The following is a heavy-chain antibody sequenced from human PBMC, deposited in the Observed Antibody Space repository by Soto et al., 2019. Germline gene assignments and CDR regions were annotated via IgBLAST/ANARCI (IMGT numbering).Heavy chain of an antibody. J-gene: IGHJ6*02. CDR2: IVVGSGNT. D-gene: IGHD2-15*01. V-gene: IGHV1-58*01. Sequence: ASVKVSCKASGFSFTSSAVQWVRQARGQRLEWIGWIVVGSGNTNCAQKFQERVTITRDLSTSTAYMELSSLRSEDTAVYYCAGRYCSGGSCYNYYGLDVWGQGTTVTVSS. CDR1: GFSFTSSA. CDR3: AGRYCSGGSCYNYYGLDV.